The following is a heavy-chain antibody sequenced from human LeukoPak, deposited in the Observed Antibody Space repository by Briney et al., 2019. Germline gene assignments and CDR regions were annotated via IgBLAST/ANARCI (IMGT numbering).Heavy chain of an antibody. CDR1: GFTFSSYG. CDR2: IWYDGSNK. D-gene: IGHD3-3*01. J-gene: IGHJ4*02. V-gene: IGHV3-33*01. CDR3: ARDGSFWRGYPYYFDY. Sequence: AGRSLRPSCAAHGFTFSSYGMHGVRQAPGKRLEWVAIIWYDGSNKYYEDSVKGRFTISRDNSKNTLYLQVSSLRGEDTAVYYCARDGSFWRGYPYYFDYWGQGTLVTVSS.